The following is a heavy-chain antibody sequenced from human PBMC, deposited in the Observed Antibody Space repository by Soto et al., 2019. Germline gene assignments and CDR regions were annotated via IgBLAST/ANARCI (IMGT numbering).Heavy chain of an antibody. J-gene: IGHJ4*02. CDR1: GGSISGGGYY. D-gene: IGHD1-26*01. Sequence: QVQLQESGPGLVKPSQTLSLPCTVSGGSISGGGYYWSWIRQHPGKGLEWIGYIYSSGSTYYNPSRKSRVTISVDTSKNQVSLKLSSVTAADTAVYYCARWVGATSCDYGGQGTLVTVSS. CDR3: ARWVGATSCDY. V-gene: IGHV4-31*03. CDR2: IYSSGST.